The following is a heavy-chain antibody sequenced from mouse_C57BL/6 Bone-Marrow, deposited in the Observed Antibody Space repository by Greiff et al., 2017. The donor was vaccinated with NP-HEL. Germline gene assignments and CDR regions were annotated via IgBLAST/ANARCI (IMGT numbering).Heavy chain of an antibody. Sequence: EVKLMESGGGLVQPGGSLKLSCAASGFTFSDYYMYWVRQTPEKRLAWVAYISNGGGSTYYPDTVKGRFTISRDNAKNTLYLQMSRLKSEDTAMYYCARPLITTGFAYWGQGTLVTVSA. V-gene: IGHV5-12*01. J-gene: IGHJ3*01. CDR1: GFTFSDYY. CDR3: ARPLITTGFAY. D-gene: IGHD1-1*01. CDR2: ISNGGGST.